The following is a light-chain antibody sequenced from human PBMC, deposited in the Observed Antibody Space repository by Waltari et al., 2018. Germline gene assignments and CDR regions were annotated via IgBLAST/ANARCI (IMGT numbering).Light chain of an antibody. V-gene: IGLV1-47*01. CDR2: RNN. CDR1: SSNIGSNY. CDR3: AAFDDSLNGWV. J-gene: IGLJ3*02. Sequence: QSMLTQPSSPSGAPGQRVTISCSGSSSNIGSNYVYWYQRLPGTAPKLLIYRNNKRPSGVPDRVSGSNSGTSASLAISGLRSDDEADYYCAAFDDSLNGWVFGGGTKLTVL.